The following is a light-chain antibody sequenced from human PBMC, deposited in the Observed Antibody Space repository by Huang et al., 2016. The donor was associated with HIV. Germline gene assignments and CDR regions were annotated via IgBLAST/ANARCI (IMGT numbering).Light chain of an antibody. Sequence: DIQMTQSPSSLSASVGDRVTITCRASQGISNSLAWYQQRPGKAPKLLVYAASRMESGVPSRSSGSGSGADYTLTISSLQPEDAATYDCQQYYTIRAFGQGTKVEIK. CDR1: QGISNS. V-gene: IGKV1-NL1*01. CDR2: AAS. J-gene: IGKJ1*01. CDR3: QQYYTIRA.